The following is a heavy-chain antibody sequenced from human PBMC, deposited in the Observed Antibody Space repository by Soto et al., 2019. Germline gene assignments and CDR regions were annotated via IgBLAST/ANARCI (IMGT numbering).Heavy chain of an antibody. Sequence: QVQLVESGGGVVQPGRSLRLSCAASGFTFSSYAMHWVRQAPGKGLEWMAVILYDGSSEYYADSVKGRFTISRDNSRNTLYLQMNSLRAEDTAACYCARARYLPLPDVWGQGTTVTVSS. CDR2: ILYDGSSE. CDR3: ARARYLPLPDV. V-gene: IGHV3-30-3*01. J-gene: IGHJ6*02. D-gene: IGHD3-9*01. CDR1: GFTFSSYA.